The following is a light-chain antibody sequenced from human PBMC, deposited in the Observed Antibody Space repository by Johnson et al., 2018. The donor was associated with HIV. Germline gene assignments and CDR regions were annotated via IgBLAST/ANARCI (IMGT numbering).Light chain of an antibody. CDR1: SSNIGKNY. V-gene: IGLV1-51*01. Sequence: QSILTQPPSVSAAPGQKVTISCSGSSSNIGKNYVSWYQSLPGTAPKLLIYENDRRPSGIPDRFSGSKSDTSATLAIPGLQPGDEAEYYCGTWETGLSAYVFGTGTKVTVL. J-gene: IGLJ1*01. CDR2: END. CDR3: GTWETGLSAYV.